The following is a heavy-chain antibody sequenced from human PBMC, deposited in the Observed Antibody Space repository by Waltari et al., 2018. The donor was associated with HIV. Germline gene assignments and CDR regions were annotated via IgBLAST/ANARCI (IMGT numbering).Heavy chain of an antibody. Sequence: QVQLQQWGAGLLKPSATLSLTCAVYGGSFSGYYWSWIRELPGKGLGWIGEINHSGSTNYNPSLKSRVTISVDTSKNQFSLKLSSVTAADTAVYYCARGGTVRGASGAFDIWGQGTMVTVSS. CDR2: INHSGST. CDR3: ARGGTVRGASGAFDI. CDR1: GGSFSGYY. D-gene: IGHD3-10*01. J-gene: IGHJ3*02. V-gene: IGHV4-34*01.